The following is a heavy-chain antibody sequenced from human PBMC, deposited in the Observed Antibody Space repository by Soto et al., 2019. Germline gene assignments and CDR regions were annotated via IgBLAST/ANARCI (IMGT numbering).Heavy chain of an antibody. CDR2: IYHSGST. D-gene: IGHD7-27*01. CDR1: GGSISSGGFS. V-gene: IGHV4-30-2*01. J-gene: IGHJ5*02. CDR3: ARVPGP. Sequence: SETLSLTCAVPGGSISSGGFSWSWIRQPPGKGLEWIGYIYHSGSTYYNPSLKSRVTISVDRSKNQFSLKLSSVTAADTAVYYCARVPGPWGQGTLVTVSS.